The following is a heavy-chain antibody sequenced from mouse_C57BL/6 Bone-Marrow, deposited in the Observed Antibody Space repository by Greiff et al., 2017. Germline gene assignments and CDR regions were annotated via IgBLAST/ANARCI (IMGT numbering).Heavy chain of an antibody. D-gene: IGHD2-1*01. Sequence: EVQLVESGPGLVKPSQSLSLTCSVTGYSITSGYYWNWIRQFPGNKLEWMGYISYDGSNNYNPSLKNRISITRDTSKNQFFLKLNSVTTEDTATYYCATDLLDFDYWGQGTTLTVSS. CDR1: GYSITSGYY. V-gene: IGHV3-6*01. CDR2: ISYDGSN. CDR3: ATDLLDFDY. J-gene: IGHJ2*01.